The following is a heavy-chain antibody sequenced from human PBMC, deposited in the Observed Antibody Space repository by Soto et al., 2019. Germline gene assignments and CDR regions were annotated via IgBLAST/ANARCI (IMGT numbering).Heavy chain of an antibody. CDR2: MNPNSGNT. V-gene: IGHV1-8*01. J-gene: IGHJ6*02. CDR3: ATAGGFGELPFYYYYGMDV. CDR1: GYTFTSYD. Sequence: VSVKVSCKASGYTFTSYDINWVRQATGQGLEWMGWMNPNSGNTGYAQKFQGRVTMTRNTSISTAYMELSSLRSEDTAVYYCATAGGFGELPFYYYYGMDVWGQGTTVTVSS. D-gene: IGHD3-10*01.